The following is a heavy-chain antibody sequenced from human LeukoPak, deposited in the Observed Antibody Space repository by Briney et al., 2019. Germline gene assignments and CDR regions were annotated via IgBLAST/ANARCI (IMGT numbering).Heavy chain of an antibody. V-gene: IGHV1-2*02. Sequence: ASVKVSCKASGYTFTGYYMHWVRQAPGQGLEWMGWINPNSGGTSYAQKFQGRVTMTRDTSISTAYMELSRLRSDDTAVYYCARDLTATMKIDYWGQGTLVTVSS. D-gene: IGHD5-12*01. CDR3: ARDLTATMKIDY. J-gene: IGHJ4*02. CDR2: INPNSGGT. CDR1: GYTFTGYY.